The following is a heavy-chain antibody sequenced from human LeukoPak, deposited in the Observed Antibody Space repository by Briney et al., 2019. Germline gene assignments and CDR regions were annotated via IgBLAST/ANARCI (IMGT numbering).Heavy chain of an antibody. CDR2: ISAYNGNT. V-gene: IGHV1-18*01. J-gene: IGHJ6*02. Sequence: GASVKVSCKASGYTFTSYGINWVRQAPGQGLEWMGWISAYNGNTNYAQKLQGRVTMTTDTSTSTAYMELRSLRSDDTAVYYCARVRSGYDYDGMDVWGQGTTVTVSS. D-gene: IGHD5-12*01. CDR1: GYTFTSYG. CDR3: ARVRSGYDYDGMDV.